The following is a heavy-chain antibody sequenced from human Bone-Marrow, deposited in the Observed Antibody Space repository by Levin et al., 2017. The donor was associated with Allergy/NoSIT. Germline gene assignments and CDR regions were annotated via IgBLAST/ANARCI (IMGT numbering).Heavy chain of an antibody. D-gene: IGHD1-20*01. CDR3: ARTYNWNAAYYFDY. Sequence: ASVKVSCKASGGTFSSYAISWVRQAPGQGLEWMGGIIPIFGTANYAQKFQGRVTITADKSTSTAYMELSSLRSEDTAVYYCARTYNWNAAYYFDYWGQGTLVTVSS. V-gene: IGHV1-69*06. J-gene: IGHJ4*02. CDR1: GGTFSSYA. CDR2: IIPIFGTA.